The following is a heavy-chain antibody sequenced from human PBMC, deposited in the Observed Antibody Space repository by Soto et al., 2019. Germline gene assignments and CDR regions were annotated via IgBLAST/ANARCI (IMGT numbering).Heavy chain of an antibody. CDR3: ARVGSSGWSPDY. J-gene: IGHJ4*02. D-gene: IGHD6-19*01. Sequence: LSLTCTVSGGSISGRYWIWIRQPPGEGMEWIGYIFYSGSTTYNNNPSLKSRVSISVDTSKNQFYLRLSSVTAADTAVYYCARVGSSGWSPDYWGQGTLVTVSS. V-gene: IGHV4-59*11. CDR1: GGSISGRY. CDR2: IFYSGSTTY.